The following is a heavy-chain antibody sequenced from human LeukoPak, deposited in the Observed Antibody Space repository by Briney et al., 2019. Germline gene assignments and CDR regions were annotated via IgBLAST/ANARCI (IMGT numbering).Heavy chain of an antibody. CDR1: GFTVSSNY. CDR2: IYSGGST. Sequence: GGALRLSCAVPGFTVSSNYMTWVRQAPGKGVEWVSVIYSGGSTYYVDSVKGRFTISRDNSKNPASLQMNRLRDDATAVYYCASDSDDSLDYWGQGTLVTVSS. CDR3: ASDSDDSLDY. D-gene: IGHD3-22*01. J-gene: IGHJ4*02. V-gene: IGHV3-66*01.